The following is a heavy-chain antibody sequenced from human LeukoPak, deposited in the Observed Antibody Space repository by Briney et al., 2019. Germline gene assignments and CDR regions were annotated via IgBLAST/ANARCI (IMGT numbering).Heavy chain of an antibody. CDR2: INSDGSST. J-gene: IGHJ6*02. V-gene: IGHV3-74*01. Sequence: GGSLRLSCAASGFIFSRDSMNWVRQAPGRGLVWVSRINSDGSSTSYADSVKGRFTISRDNSKNTLYLQMNSLRAEDTAVYLCAKDSSSGSSYYFHGMDVWGQGTTVIVS. CDR3: AKDSSSGSSYYFHGMDV. D-gene: IGHD3-10*01. CDR1: GFIFSRDS.